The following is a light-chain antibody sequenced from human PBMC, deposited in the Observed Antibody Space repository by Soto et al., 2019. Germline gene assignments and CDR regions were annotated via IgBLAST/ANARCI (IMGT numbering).Light chain of an antibody. J-gene: IGKJ1*01. Sequence: EIVLTQSPATLSLSPGERATLSCRASQSLNNHLAWYQHKPGQAPRLLIYESFNRAIGIPVRFSGSGSVTDFTLTIDSLESEDFAVYYCQQRGVWPPTFGQGTNVEI. V-gene: IGKV3-11*01. CDR1: QSLNNH. CDR2: ESF. CDR3: QQRGVWPPT.